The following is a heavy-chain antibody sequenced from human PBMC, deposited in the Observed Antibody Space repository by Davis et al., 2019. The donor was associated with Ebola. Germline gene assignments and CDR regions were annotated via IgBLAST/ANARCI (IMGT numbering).Heavy chain of an antibody. CDR3: ARQGGGSGRLTSFDY. V-gene: IGHV5-51*01. CDR1: GYNLRHYW. J-gene: IGHJ4*02. D-gene: IGHD1-26*01. Sequence: GESLKIPCQSPGYNLRHYWIVRVRQMPGKALERMGNTYPADSDTRYSPSFQGQVALSADKYSATAYLQLRSLKASDTAMYVCARQGGGSGRLTSFDYWGQGTLITVSS. CDR2: TYPADSDT.